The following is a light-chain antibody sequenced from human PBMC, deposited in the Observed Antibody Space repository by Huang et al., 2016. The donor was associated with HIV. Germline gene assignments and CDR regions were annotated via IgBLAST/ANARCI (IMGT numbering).Light chain of an antibody. CDR1: QDISNY. CDR2: AAS. CDR3: LQHHGYPRT. V-gene: IGKV1-17*03. J-gene: IGKJ1*01. Sequence: DIQLTQSPSAMSASVGDRVSITCRASQDISNYFAWCQQKPGGAPKRLIYAASSLQSVVPWRFSVSRSGTKFTLTISSLQPEDFSTYYCLQHHGYPRTFGQGTNV.